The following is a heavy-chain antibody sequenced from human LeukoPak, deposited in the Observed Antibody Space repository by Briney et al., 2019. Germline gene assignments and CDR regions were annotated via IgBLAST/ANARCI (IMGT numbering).Heavy chain of an antibody. CDR2: ISGSGGST. J-gene: IGHJ4*02. D-gene: IGHD2-2*01. V-gene: IGHV3-23*01. CDR3: AKIGYCSSTCCLGPLDY. CDR1: GFTFSSYA. Sequence: GGSLRLSCAASGFTFSSYAMSWVRQAPGKGLEWVSAISGSGGSTCYADSVKGRFTISRDNSKNTLYLQMNSLRAEDTAVYYCAKIGYCSSTCCLGPLDYWGQGTLVTVSS.